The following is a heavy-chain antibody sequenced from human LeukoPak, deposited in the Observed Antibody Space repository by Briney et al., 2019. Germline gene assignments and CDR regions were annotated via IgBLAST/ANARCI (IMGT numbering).Heavy chain of an antibody. V-gene: IGHV4-34*01. Sequence: PSETLSLTCAVYGGSFSGYYWSWIRQPPGKGLEWIGEINHSGSTNYNPSLKSRVTTSVDTSKNQFSLKLSSVTAADTAVYYCARGPYCSSTSCYARRPFDYWGQGTLVTVSS. CDR3: ARGPYCSSTSCYARRPFDY. CDR1: GGSFSGYY. D-gene: IGHD2-2*01. CDR2: INHSGST. J-gene: IGHJ4*02.